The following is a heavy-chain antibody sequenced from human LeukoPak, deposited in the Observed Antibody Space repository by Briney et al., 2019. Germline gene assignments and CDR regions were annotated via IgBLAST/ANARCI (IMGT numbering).Heavy chain of an antibody. CDR1: GYTFTSYA. V-gene: IGHV7-4-1*02. D-gene: IGHD4-23*01. J-gene: IGHJ4*02. CDR3: AFQSRGYGGNKQFDY. CDR2: INTNTGNP. Sequence: ASVKVSCKASGYTFTSYAMNWVRQAPGQGLEWMGWINTNTGNPTYAQGFTGRFVFSLDTSVSTAYLQISSLKAEDTAVYYCAFQSRGYGGNKQFDYWGQGTLVTVSS.